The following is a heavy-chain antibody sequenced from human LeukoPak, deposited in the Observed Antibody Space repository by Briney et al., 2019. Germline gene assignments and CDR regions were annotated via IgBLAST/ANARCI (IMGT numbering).Heavy chain of an antibody. CDR1: GFTVSSVY. J-gene: IGHJ5*02. D-gene: IGHD3-9*01. Sequence: GGSLRLSCAASGFTVSSVYTSWVRQAPGKGLEWVAVIYSGGSITYADSVKGRFTISRDNSKNTLYLQMNRLRAEDTAVYYCAREGPPAYDISIGYYSGWFDPRGQGTLVTVSS. V-gene: IGHV3-66*01. CDR3: AREGPPAYDISIGYYSGWFDP. CDR2: IYSGGSI.